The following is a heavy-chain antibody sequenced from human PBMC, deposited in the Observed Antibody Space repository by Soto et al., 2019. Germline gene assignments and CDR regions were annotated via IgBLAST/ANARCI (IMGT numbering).Heavy chain of an antibody. CDR1: GGTFSSYA. V-gene: IGHV1-69*13. D-gene: IGHD6-19*01. Sequence: GASVKVSCKASGGTFSSYAISWVRQAPGQGLEWMGGIIPIFGTANYAQKFQGRVTITADESTSTAYMELSSLRSEDTAVYYCARAPAMGSGWYDFDYWGQGTLVTVSS. CDR3: ARAPAMGSGWYDFDY. CDR2: IIPIFGTA. J-gene: IGHJ4*02.